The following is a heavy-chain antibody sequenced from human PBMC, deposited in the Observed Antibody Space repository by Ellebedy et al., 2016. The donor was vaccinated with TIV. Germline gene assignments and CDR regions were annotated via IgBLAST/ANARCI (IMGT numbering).Heavy chain of an antibody. CDR3: AKDSSDSNYVEALEI. CDR1: GFSFSSYA. Sequence: GGSLRLXXAVSGFSFSSYAMTWVRQAPGKWLEWVSSISGGAGRTHYTDSVRGRFTISRDDSKSTLYLQMNSLRADDTAVYFCAKDSSDSNYVEALEIWGQGTMVAVSS. D-gene: IGHD4-11*01. CDR2: ISGGAGRT. V-gene: IGHV3-23*01. J-gene: IGHJ3*02.